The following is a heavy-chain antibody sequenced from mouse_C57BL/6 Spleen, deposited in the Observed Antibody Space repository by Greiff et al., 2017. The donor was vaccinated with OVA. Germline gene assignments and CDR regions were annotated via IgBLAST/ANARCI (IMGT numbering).Heavy chain of an antibody. V-gene: IGHV1-42*01. D-gene: IGHD2-1*01. J-gene: IGHJ1*03. CDR1: GYSFTGYY. CDR2: INPSTGGT. Sequence: VQLQQSGPELVKPGASVKISCKASGYSFTGYYMNWVKQSPEKSLEWIGEINPSTGGTTYNQKFKAKATLTVDKSSSTAYMQLKSLTSEDSAVYYCARYYGNYRYFDVWGTGTTVTVSS. CDR3: ARYYGNYRYFDV.